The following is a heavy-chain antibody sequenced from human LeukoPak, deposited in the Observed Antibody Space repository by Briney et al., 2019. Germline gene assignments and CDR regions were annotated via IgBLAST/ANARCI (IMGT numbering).Heavy chain of an antibody. CDR3: ARRDYYFYSMDV. J-gene: IGHJ6*03. V-gene: IGHV3-21*01. Sequence: GGSLRPSCVASGFTFSKYSMAWVRQAPGKGLEWVSYITTSSSYIYYADSMQGRFTISRDNAKNSLYLQISNLRAEDTAVYFCARRDYYFYSMDVWGKGTTVTVSS. CDR1: GFTFSKYS. CDR2: ITTSSSYI.